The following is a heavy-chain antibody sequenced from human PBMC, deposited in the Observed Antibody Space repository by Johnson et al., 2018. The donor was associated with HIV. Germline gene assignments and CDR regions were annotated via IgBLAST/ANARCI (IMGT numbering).Heavy chain of an antibody. CDR2: ISYDGSNK. D-gene: IGHD3-9*01. J-gene: IGHJ3*01. V-gene: IGHV3-30*04. Sequence: QMQLVESGGGVVQPGRSLRLSCAASGFTFSSYAMHWVRQAPGKGLEWVAVISYDGSNKYYADSVKGRFTISRDNSKNTLYLQMNSLRAEDTAVYYCARDGRDLVTRGSFDVWGQGTVVTVSS. CDR3: ARDGRDLVTRGSFDV. CDR1: GFTFSSYA.